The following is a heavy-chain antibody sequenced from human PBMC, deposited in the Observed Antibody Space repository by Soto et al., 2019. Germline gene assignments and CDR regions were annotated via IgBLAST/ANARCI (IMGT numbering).Heavy chain of an antibody. V-gene: IGHV4-39*01. J-gene: IGHJ6*02. CDR2: IYYSGST. CDR3: ARPQMTTVFVGDYYGMDV. D-gene: IGHD4-4*01. CDR1: GGSISSSSYY. Sequence: SETLSLTCTVSGGSISSSSYYWGWIRQPPGKGLEWIGSIYYSGSTYYNPSLKSRVTISVDTSKNQFSLKLSSVTAADTAVYYCARPQMTTVFVGDYYGMDVWGQGTTVTVS.